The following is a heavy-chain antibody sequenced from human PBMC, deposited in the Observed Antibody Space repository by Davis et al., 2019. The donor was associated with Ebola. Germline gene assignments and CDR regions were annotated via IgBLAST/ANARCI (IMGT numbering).Heavy chain of an antibody. CDR1: GFTFSSYA. CDR3: AKDRGEGADYGDYYDS. J-gene: IGHJ4*02. V-gene: IGHV3-23*01. Sequence: GGSLRLSCAASGFTFSSYAMTWVRQAPGKGLEWVSGITGSDGSTYCADSVKGRFTISRDNSKNTLYLQMNSLRVEDTAIYFCAKDRGEGADYGDYYDSWGQGTLVTVSS. CDR2: ITGSDGST. D-gene: IGHD4-17*01.